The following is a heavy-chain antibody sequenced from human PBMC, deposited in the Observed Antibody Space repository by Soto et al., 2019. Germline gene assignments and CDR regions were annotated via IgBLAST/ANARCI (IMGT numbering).Heavy chain of an antibody. Sequence: SETLSLTCTVSGGSISSGGYYWSWIRQHPGKGLEWIGYIYYSGSTYYNPSLKSRVTISVDTSKNQFSLKLSSVTAADTAVYYCARDSRRYCSGGSCYSMFGYWYFDLWGRGTLVT. CDR3: ARDSRRYCSGGSCYSMFGYWYFDL. CDR2: IYYSGST. CDR1: GGSISSGGYY. V-gene: IGHV4-31*03. D-gene: IGHD2-15*01. J-gene: IGHJ2*01.